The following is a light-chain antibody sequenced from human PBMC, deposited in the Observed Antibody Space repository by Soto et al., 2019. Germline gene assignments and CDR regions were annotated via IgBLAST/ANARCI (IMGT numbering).Light chain of an antibody. CDR3: CSYTGIITWV. Sequence: QSALTQPASVSGSPGQSITISCTGTSSDVGPYNYVSWYQLHPGKAPRLIIYEVSNRPSGVSNRFSGSKSGNTASLTISGLQAEDEADYFCCSYTGIITWVFGGGTQLTVL. V-gene: IGLV2-14*01. CDR2: EVS. J-gene: IGLJ7*01. CDR1: SSDVGPYNY.